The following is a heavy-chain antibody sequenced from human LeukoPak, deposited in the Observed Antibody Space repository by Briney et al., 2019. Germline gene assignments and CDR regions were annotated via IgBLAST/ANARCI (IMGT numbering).Heavy chain of an antibody. CDR3: AKDIWFRDPSAYDY. D-gene: IGHD3-10*01. V-gene: IGHV3-23*01. CDR1: GSTFSSYA. CDR2: ISGNGGST. J-gene: IGHJ4*02. Sequence: GGSLTLTCAASGSTFSSYAMSWVRQAPGTGLEWVSAISGNGGSTYYADSVKGRFTISRDNSKNTLYLQMNSLRAEDTAVYYCAKDIWFRDPSAYDYWGQGTLVTVSS.